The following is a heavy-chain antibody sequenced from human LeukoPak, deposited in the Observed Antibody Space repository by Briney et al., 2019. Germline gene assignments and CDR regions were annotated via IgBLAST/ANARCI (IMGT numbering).Heavy chain of an antibody. Sequence: GGSLRLSCAASGFTFSRYGMNWVRQAPGKGLEWISYIGPGSDTMYYADSVKGRFTISRDNAKNSLYLQMNSLRDDDTAVFYCARAAYSSGADYWGQGTLVTVSS. CDR1: GFTFSRYG. J-gene: IGHJ4*02. CDR2: IGPGSDTM. D-gene: IGHD6-19*01. V-gene: IGHV3-48*02. CDR3: ARAAYSSGADY.